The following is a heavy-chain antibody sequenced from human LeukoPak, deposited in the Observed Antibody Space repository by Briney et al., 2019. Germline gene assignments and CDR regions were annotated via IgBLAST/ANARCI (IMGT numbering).Heavy chain of an antibody. CDR1: GFTVSSNY. D-gene: IGHD1-26*01. V-gene: IGHV3-66*01. CDR2: IYSGGST. Sequence: GGSLRLSCAASGFTVSSNYMSWVRQAPGKGLEWVSVIYSGGSTYYADSVKGRFTISRDNSKNTLYLQMNSLRAEDTAVYYCARRFRDIVGARNAFDIWGQGTMVTVSS. CDR3: ARRFRDIVGARNAFDI. J-gene: IGHJ3*02.